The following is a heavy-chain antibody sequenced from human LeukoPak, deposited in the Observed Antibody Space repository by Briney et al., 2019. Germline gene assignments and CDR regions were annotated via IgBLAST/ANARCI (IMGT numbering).Heavy chain of an antibody. CDR3: ARDGYFFDY. CDR1: GFTFSSYG. CDR2: IWYDGSNK. Sequence: PGGSLRLSCAASGFTFSSYGMHWVRQAPGKGLEWVAVIWYDGSNKYYADSVKGRFTTSGDNSKNTLYLQMNSLRAEDTAVYYCARDGYFFDYWGQGTLVTVSS. V-gene: IGHV3-33*01. J-gene: IGHJ4*02. D-gene: IGHD2-2*03.